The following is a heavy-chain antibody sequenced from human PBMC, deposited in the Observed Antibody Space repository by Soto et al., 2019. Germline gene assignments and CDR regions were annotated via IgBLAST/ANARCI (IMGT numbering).Heavy chain of an antibody. Sequence: SETLSLTCTVSGGSISSGDYYWSWIRQPPGKDLEWIGYIYYSGSTYYNPSLKSRVTISVDTSKNQFSLKLSSVTAADTAVYYCARDMVRGSQAAFDIWGQGTMVTVSS. V-gene: IGHV4-30-4*01. CDR2: IYYSGST. D-gene: IGHD3-10*01. CDR3: ARDMVRGSQAAFDI. J-gene: IGHJ3*02. CDR1: GGSISSGDYY.